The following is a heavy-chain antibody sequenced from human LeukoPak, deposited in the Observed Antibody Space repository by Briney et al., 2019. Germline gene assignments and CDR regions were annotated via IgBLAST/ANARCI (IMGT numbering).Heavy chain of an antibody. J-gene: IGHJ1*01. D-gene: IGHD2-15*01. V-gene: IGHV1-24*01. CDR1: GYTLTELS. Sequence: ASVKVSCKVSGYTLTELSMDWVRQAPGKGLEWMGGFDPGDGETIYAPKFQGRVTITADESTKTAYLDMSSLRSEDTAVYYCARGHYVPSSGGNLLRVLYFQNWGQGTLVTVPS. CDR3: ARGHYVPSSGGNLLRVLYFQN. CDR2: FDPGDGET.